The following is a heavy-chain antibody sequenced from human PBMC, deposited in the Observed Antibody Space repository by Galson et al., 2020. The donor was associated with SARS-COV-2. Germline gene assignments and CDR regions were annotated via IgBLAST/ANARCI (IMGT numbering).Heavy chain of an antibody. CDR1: GFTFSNFW. V-gene: IGHV3-7*01. J-gene: IGHJ4*02. D-gene: IGHD4-17*01. CDR3: VRGPLDYCDVNGDY. Sequence: GGSLRLSCVASGFTFSNFWMNWVRQVPGKGLEWVANIKQDGSETHNVDSVKGRFTISRDNAKNSLFLQMNSLRVKDTAVFYCVRGPLDYCDVNGDYWGQGALGTVSS. CDR2: IKQDGSET.